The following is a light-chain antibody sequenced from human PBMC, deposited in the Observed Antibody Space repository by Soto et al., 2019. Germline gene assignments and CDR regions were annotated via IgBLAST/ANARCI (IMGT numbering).Light chain of an antibody. J-gene: IGKJ5*01. CDR3: QQYNNLPPIT. CDR1: QSVSIK. CDR2: DTS. Sequence: IVMPQSPATLSLSPGERATLSCRASQSVSIKLAWYQQKPGQAPRLLIYDTSTRATGIAARFSGSGSGTEFTLTISNLYSEDFAVYYCQQYNNLPPITFGQGTRLEIK. V-gene: IGKV3-15*01.